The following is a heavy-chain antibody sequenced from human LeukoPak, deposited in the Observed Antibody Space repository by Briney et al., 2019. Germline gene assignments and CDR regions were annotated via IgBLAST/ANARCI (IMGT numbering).Heavy chain of an antibody. CDR2: INPSGGST. D-gene: IGHD3-16*01. Sequence: ASVKVSFKASGYTFTSYYMHSVRQAPGQGLEWMGIINPSGGSTSYAQKFQGRVTMTRDMSTSTVYMELSSLRSEDTAVYYCVRGEGFPVSRFDPWGQGTLVTVSS. CDR1: GYTFTSYY. CDR3: VRGEGFPVSRFDP. J-gene: IGHJ5*02. V-gene: IGHV1-46*01.